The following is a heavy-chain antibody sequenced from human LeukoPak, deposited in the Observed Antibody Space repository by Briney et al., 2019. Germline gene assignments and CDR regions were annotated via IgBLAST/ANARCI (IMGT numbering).Heavy chain of an antibody. CDR3: ARRHAALIVVSDAFDI. D-gene: IGHD3-22*01. V-gene: IGHV5-51*01. CDR1: RNSFTNYW. Sequence: GESLKISCKGSRNSFTNYWIGWVRQMPGKGLEWMGIIYPGDSDTSYSPSFQGQVTISADKSIDTAYLQWSSLKASDTAMYYCARRHAALIVVSDAFDIWGQGTVVTVSP. J-gene: IGHJ3*02. CDR2: IYPGDSDT.